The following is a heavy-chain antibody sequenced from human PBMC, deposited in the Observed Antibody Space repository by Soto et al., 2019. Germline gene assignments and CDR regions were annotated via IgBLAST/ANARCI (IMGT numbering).Heavy chain of an antibody. CDR3: ATPRNYDILTGLDY. J-gene: IGHJ4*02. D-gene: IGHD3-9*01. CDR2: ISGGGGST. V-gene: IGHV3-23*01. Sequence: GGSLGLSCAASRFTLSNYAMSWVRQAPGKGLEWVSGISGGGGSTYYADSVKGRFTISRDNSKNTLYLQMNSLRAEDTAVYFCATPRNYDILTGLDYWGQGTLVTVSS. CDR1: RFTLSNYA.